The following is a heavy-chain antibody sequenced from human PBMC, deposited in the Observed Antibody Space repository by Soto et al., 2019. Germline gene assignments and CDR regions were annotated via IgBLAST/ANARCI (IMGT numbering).Heavy chain of an antibody. CDR3: ARSTFRAAAVHGFDY. V-gene: IGHV3-30-3*01. CDR2: ISYDGSNK. CDR1: GFTFSSYA. Sequence: GGSLRLSCAASGFTFSSYAMHWVRQAPGKGLEWVAVISYDGSNKYYADSVKGRFTISRDNSKNTLYLQMNSLRAEDTAVYYCARSTFRAAAVHGFDYWGQGTLVTVSS. D-gene: IGHD6-13*01. J-gene: IGHJ4*02.